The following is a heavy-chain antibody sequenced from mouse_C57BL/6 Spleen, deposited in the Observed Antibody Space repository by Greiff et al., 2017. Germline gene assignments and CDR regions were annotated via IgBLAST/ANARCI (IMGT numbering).Heavy chain of an antibody. D-gene: IGHD2-3*01. CDR1: GYTFTSYW. CDR2: IDPSDSYT. V-gene: IGHV1-69*01. CDR3: ARETDGYYEGFAY. Sequence: QVQLKQPGAELVLPGASVKLSCKASGYTFTSYWMHWVKQRPGQGLEWIGEIDPSDSYTNYNQKFKGKSTLTVDKSSSTAHMQLSSLTSEDSAVYYCARETDGYYEGFAYWGQGTLVTVSA. J-gene: IGHJ3*01.